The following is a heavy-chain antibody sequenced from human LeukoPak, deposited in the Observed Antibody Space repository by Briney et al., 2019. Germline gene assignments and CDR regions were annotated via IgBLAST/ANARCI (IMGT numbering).Heavy chain of an antibody. Sequence: GGALRLSCEASGFIFRNYWMHWVRQAPGLGLGWVSRINTETTTADYADAAKGRFTISRDNDKNTLYLQMNSLRPEDTAVYYCVRENLNEGFGSWGQGTLVAVSS. D-gene: IGHD1-1*01. CDR3: VRENLNEGFGS. V-gene: IGHV3-74*01. CDR1: GFIFRNYW. J-gene: IGHJ4*02. CDR2: INTETTTA.